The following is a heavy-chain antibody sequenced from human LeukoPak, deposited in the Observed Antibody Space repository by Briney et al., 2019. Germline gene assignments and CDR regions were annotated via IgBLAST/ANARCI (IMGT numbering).Heavy chain of an antibody. CDR3: ARASPYCSSTSCYYNY. V-gene: IGHV1-69*13. J-gene: IGHJ4*02. D-gene: IGHD2-2*01. Sequence: AASVKVSCKASGGTFSSYAISWVRQAPGQGLEWMGGIIPIFGTANYAQKFQGRVTITADESTSTAYMELSSLRSEDTAVYYCARASPYCSSTSCYYNYWGQRTLVTVSS. CDR1: GGTFSSYA. CDR2: IIPIFGTA.